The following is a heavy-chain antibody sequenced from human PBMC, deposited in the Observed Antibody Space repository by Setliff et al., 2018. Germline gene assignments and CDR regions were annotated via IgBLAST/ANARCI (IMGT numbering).Heavy chain of an antibody. Sequence: GASVKVSCKASGATFSSYGISWVRQAPGQGLEWMGGAIPMFGTTEYAQKFQGRLTIITDESTNTAFMQLSSLRSDDTAVYYCVREGGSYDSSTHYTYYFDYWGQGTLVTVSS. V-gene: IGHV1-69*05. J-gene: IGHJ4*02. CDR2: AIPMFGTT. CDR3: VREGGSYDSSTHYTYYFDY. CDR1: GATFSSYG. D-gene: IGHD3-22*01.